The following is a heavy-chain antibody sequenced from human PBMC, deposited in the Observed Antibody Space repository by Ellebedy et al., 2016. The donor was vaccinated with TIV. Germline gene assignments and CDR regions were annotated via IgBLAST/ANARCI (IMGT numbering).Heavy chain of an antibody. V-gene: IGHV3-23*01. CDR2: ISGSGGST. CDR3: ARGGQRWFDP. Sequence: GESLKISCAASGFTFSSYAMSWVRQAPGKGLEWVSAISGSGGSTYYADSVKGRFTISRDNAKNSLYLQMNSLRAEDTAVYYCARGGQRWFDPWGQGTLVTVSS. J-gene: IGHJ5*02. CDR1: GFTFSSYA.